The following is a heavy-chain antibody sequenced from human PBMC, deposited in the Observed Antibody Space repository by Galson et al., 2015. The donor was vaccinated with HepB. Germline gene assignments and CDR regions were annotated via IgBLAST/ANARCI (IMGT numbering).Heavy chain of an antibody. CDR2: ISYDGSNK. J-gene: IGHJ3*02. Sequence: SLRLSCAASGFTFSSYAMHWVRQAPGKGLEWVAVISYDGSNKYYADSVKGRFTISRDNSKNTLYLQMNSLRAEDTAVYYCARPRIAVAAPDAFDIWGQGTMVTVSS. CDR1: GFTFSSYA. D-gene: IGHD6-19*01. CDR3: ARPRIAVAAPDAFDI. V-gene: IGHV3-30*04.